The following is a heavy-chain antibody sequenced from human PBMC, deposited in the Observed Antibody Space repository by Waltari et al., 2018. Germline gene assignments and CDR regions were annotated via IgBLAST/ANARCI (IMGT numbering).Heavy chain of an antibody. CDR2: ISSSSSYI. D-gene: IGHD2-15*01. J-gene: IGHJ4*02. Sequence: EVQLVESGGGLVKPGGSLRLSCAASGFTFSSYSMNWVRQAPGKGLEWVSSISSSSSYIYYAGSVKGRFTISRDNAKNSLYLQMNSLRAEDTAVYYCAREEATGYCSGGSCYPDYWGQGTLVTVSS. V-gene: IGHV3-21*01. CDR1: GFTFSSYS. CDR3: AREEATGYCSGGSCYPDY.